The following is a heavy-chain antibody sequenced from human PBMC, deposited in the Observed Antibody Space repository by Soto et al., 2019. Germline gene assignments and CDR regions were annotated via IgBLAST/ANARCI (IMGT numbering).Heavy chain of an antibody. Sequence: SETLSLTCAVSGGSISSGGYSWSWIRQPPGKGLEWIGYIYHSGSTYYNPSLKSRVTISVDRSKNQFSLKLSSVTAADTAVYYCASRRRILYYFDYWGQGTLVTAPQ. CDR1: GGSISSGGYS. V-gene: IGHV4-30-2*01. J-gene: IGHJ4*02. CDR2: IYHSGST. CDR3: ASRRRILYYFDY. D-gene: IGHD5-18*01.